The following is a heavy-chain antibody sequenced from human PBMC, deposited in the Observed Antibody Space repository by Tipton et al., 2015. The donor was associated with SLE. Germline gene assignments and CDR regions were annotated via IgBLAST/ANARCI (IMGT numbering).Heavy chain of an antibody. CDR3: MGRSSSGLGDFDS. J-gene: IGHJ4*02. D-gene: IGHD6-19*01. V-gene: IGHV4-59*01. Sequence: GLVKPSETLSLTCSIFDGSIDIYYWHWIRQAPGKGLEWIGFTHHSGSTNYSPSLKSRVTMSVDTSKNQFSLQLNSVTAADTAVYYCMGRSSSGLGDFDSWGQGTLVTISS. CDR1: DGSIDIYY. CDR2: THHSGST.